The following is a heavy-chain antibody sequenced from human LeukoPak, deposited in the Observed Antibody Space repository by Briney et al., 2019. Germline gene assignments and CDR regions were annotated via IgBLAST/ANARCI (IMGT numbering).Heavy chain of an antibody. V-gene: IGHV3-23*01. CDR1: GFTFSSYA. D-gene: IGHD3-22*01. CDR3: AKELGYYYDSKDAFDI. J-gene: IGHJ3*02. Sequence: QPGGSLRLSCAASGFTFSSYAMSWVRQAPGKGLEWVSAISGSGGSTYYADSVKGRFTISRDNSKNTLYLQMNSLRAEDTAVYYCAKELGYYYDSKDAFDIWGQGTMVTVSS. CDR2: ISGSGGST.